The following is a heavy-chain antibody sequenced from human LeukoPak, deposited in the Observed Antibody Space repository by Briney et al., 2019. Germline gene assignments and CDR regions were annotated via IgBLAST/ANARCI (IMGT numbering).Heavy chain of an antibody. D-gene: IGHD4-23*01. V-gene: IGHV1-18*01. CDR1: GYTFTVYG. J-gene: IGHJ4*02. CDR2: ISTYNGNT. CDR3: ARDLATVATPYFDY. Sequence: ASVKVSCKASGYTFTVYGISWVRQAPGQGLEWMGWISTYNGNTNYAQKFQGRVTMTRDTSITTAYMELSRLRSDDTAVYYCARDLATVATPYFDYWGQGTLVTVSS.